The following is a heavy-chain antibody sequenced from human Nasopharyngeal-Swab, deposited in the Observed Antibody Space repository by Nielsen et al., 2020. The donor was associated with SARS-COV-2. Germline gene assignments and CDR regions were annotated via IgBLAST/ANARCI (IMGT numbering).Heavy chain of an antibody. Sequence: SETLSLTCTVSHDFDSATFWSWIRQSPGKGLEWMGHISYSGGTKYNPSLKGRLTISLATSRRQLSLRLTSVTAADTAVYFCARERQLASHGYGVDVWGQGTTVTVSS. D-gene: IGHD6-13*01. J-gene: IGHJ6*02. V-gene: IGHV4-59*02. CDR1: HDFDSATF. CDR3: ARERQLASHGYGVDV. CDR2: ISYSGGT.